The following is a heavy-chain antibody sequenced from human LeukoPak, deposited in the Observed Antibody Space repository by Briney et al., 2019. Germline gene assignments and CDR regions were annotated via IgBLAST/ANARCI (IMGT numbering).Heavy chain of an antibody. CDR2: FYTSGNS. Sequence: PSETLSLTCSVSGGSISTYYWSWIRQPAGKGLEWIGRFYTSGNSYYNPSLKSRVTMSEDTSKNQFSLKLSSVTAADTAVYYCARLSTVTTSFDYWGQGTLVTVSS. J-gene: IGHJ4*02. V-gene: IGHV4-4*07. CDR3: ARLSTVTTSFDY. CDR1: GGSISTYY. D-gene: IGHD4-17*01.